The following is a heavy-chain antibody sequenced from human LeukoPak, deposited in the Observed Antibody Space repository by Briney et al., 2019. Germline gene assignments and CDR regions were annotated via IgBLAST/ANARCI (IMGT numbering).Heavy chain of an antibody. J-gene: IGHJ3*02. CDR2: ISAYNGNT. D-gene: IGHD3-22*01. V-gene: IGHV1-18*01. Sequence: ASVKVSCKASGYTFSSYGISWVRQAPGQGLEWMGWISAYNGNTDYAQKLQGRVTMTTDTSTSTAYMELRSLKSDDTAVYYCASLKNYYDSSGYLVTDAFDIWGQGTMVTVSS. CDR3: ASLKNYYDSSGYLVTDAFDI. CDR1: GYTFSSYG.